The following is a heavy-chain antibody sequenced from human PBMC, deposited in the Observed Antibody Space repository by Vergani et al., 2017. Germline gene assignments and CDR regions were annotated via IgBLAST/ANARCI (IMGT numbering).Heavy chain of an antibody. CDR3: AKDLDWGPFCYGMDV. V-gene: IGHV3-30*07. D-gene: IGHD3-9*01. CDR2: ISYDGSNK. J-gene: IGHJ6*02. CDR1: GFTFSSYA. Sequence: QVQLVESGGGVVQPGRSLRLSCAASGFTFSSYAMHWVRQAPGKGLEWVAVISYDGSNKYYADSVKGRFTISRDNSKNTLYLQMNSLRAEDTAVYYCAKDLDWGPFCYGMDVWGQGTTVTVSS.